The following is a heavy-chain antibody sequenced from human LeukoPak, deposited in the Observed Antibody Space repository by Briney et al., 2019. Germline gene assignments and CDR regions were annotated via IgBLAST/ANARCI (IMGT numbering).Heavy chain of an antibody. CDR3: ARDRGIAEADSFDP. Sequence: ASVKVSCKASGYTYTTDGISWVRQAPGQGLEWMGWIDTYSGKTNYAQKFQGRVAMTSDTSTSTAYMELRSLRSDDTAVYYCARDRGIAEADSFDPWGQGTLVTVSS. J-gene: IGHJ5*02. D-gene: IGHD6-13*01. CDR2: IDTYSGKT. V-gene: IGHV1-18*01. CDR1: GYTYTTDG.